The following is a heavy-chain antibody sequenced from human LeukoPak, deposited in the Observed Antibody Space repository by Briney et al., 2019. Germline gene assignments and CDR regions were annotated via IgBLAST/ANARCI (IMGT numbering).Heavy chain of an antibody. CDR1: GFTFSDYY. D-gene: IGHD2-2*01. V-gene: IGHV3-11*04. CDR2: ISSSGSTI. CDR3: ARGPYCSSTSCYPGLRDDFWSGYDY. Sequence: PGGSLRLSCAASGFTFSDYYMSWIRQAPGKGLEWVSYISSSGSTIYYADSVKGRFTISRDNAKNSLYLQMNSLRAEDTAVYYCARGPYCSSTSCYPGLRDDFWSGYDYWGQGTLVTVSS. J-gene: IGHJ4*02.